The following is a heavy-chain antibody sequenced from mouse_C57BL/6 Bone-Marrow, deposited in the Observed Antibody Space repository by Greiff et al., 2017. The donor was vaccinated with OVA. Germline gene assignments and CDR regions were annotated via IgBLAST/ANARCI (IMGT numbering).Heavy chain of an antibody. CDR3: ARLAWFAY. CDR2: IDPEDGET. CDR1: GFNINDYY. J-gene: IGHJ3*01. V-gene: IGHV14-2*01. Sequence: EVQLQQSGAELVKPGASVKLSCTASGFNINDYYMHWVKQRTEQGLEWIGRIDPEDGETKNAPKFQGKATITADTSSNTAYLQLSSLTSEDTAVYYCARLAWFAYWGQGTLVTVSA.